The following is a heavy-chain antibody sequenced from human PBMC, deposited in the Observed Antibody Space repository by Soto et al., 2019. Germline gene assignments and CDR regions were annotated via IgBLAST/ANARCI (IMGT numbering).Heavy chain of an antibody. D-gene: IGHD3-16*01. Sequence: QVQLVQSGDEMKKPGASVRVSCKASGYIFVNYGIAWVRQAPGQGLEWMGWISPYTGDTHSASKVQGRLTMTTDTSTTTAYMDRRSLTSDDTAVYYCAMVDNYVTPTPQDVWGQGTTVTVSS. J-gene: IGHJ6*02. V-gene: IGHV1-18*01. CDR3: AMVDNYVTPTPQDV. CDR2: ISPYTGDT. CDR1: GYIFVNYG.